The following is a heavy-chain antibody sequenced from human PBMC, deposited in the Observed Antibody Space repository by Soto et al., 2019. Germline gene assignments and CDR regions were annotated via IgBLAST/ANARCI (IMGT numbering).Heavy chain of an antibody. CDR3: ARGTYCDY. CDR2: ISAYNGNT. CDR1: GYSITNYI. J-gene: IGHJ4*02. D-gene: IGHD3-10*01. Sequence: QVQLVQSGAEVKKPGASVKVSCKASGYSITNYIITWVRQAPGQGLEWLGWISAYNGNTDYAQKVQGRVSMTTDTATSTADMELTSLRSDDTAVYYCARGTYCDYWGQGTLVTVAS. V-gene: IGHV1-18*01.